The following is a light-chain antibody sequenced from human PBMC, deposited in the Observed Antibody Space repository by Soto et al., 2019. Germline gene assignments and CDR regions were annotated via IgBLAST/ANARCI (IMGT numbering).Light chain of an antibody. CDR3: LLIYPGVGEV. V-gene: IGLV7-46*01. J-gene: IGLJ1*01. CDR1: TGAVTSGHY. Sequence: AVVTQEPSLTVSPGGTVTLTCGSSTGAVTSGHYPHWFQQKSGQAPRTLIYDTSNRHSWTPARFSGSLLGGKAALTLSDAQPEDEADYYCLLIYPGVGEVFGTGTKVTVL. CDR2: DTS.